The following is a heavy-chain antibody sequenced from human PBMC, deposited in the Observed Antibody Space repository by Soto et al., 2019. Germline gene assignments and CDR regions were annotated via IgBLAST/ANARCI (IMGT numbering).Heavy chain of an antibody. J-gene: IGHJ6*01. CDR2: IWYDGSSK. CDR1: GFSFSTYG. CDR3: ARDRAGAVGDSGDYYYDMDV. Sequence: QVQLVESGGGMVQPGGSLTLSCAASGFSFSTYGMHWVRQAPGKGLEWVAGIWYDGSSKFYLESVKGRFTISRDNSKNTLYLQMNSLSAEDTALYYCARDRAGAVGDSGDYYYDMDVWGQGTTVIVSS. D-gene: IGHD1-26*01. V-gene: IGHV3-33*01.